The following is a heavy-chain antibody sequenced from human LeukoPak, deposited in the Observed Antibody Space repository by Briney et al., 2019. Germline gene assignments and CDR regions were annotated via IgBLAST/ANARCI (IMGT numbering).Heavy chain of an antibody. CDR2: IIPIFGTA. CDR1: GGTFSSYA. Sequence: SVKVSCKASGGTFSSYAISWVRQAPGQGLEWLGGIIPIFGTANYAQKFQGRVTITADESTSTAYMELSSLRSEDTAVYYCARASYYDFWIGWFDPWGQGTLVTVSS. V-gene: IGHV1-69*13. CDR3: ARASYYDFWIGWFDP. D-gene: IGHD3-3*01. J-gene: IGHJ5*02.